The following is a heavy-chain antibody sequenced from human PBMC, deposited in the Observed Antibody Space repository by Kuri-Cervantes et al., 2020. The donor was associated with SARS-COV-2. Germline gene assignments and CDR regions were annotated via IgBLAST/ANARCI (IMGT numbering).Heavy chain of an antibody. D-gene: IGHD1-26*01. V-gene: IGHV3-9*01. CDR1: GFTFDDYA. J-gene: IGHJ4*02. CDR3: AKVQGRYSGTKSTALDI. CDR2: ISWNSGSI. Sequence: GGSLRLSCAASGFTFDDYAMHWVRQAPGKGLEWVSGISWNSGSIGYADSVKGRFTISRDNAKNSLYLQMNSLRAEDTALYYCAKVQGRYSGTKSTALDIWGQGTLVTVSS.